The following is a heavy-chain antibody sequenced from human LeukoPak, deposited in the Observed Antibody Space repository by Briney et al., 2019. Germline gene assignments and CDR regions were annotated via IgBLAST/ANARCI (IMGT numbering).Heavy chain of an antibody. D-gene: IGHD2-8*01. CDR3: ARGXXXKYALDY. J-gene: IGHJ4*02. CDR2: IYYSGST. CDR1: GGSISSGDYY. V-gene: IGHV4-30-4*01. Sequence: PSQTLSLTCTVSGGSISSGDYYWSWIRQPPGKGLEWIGYIYYSGSTYYNPSLKSRVTISLDTSKNQFSLNLSSVTAADTAVYYCARGXXXKYALDYWGQGTLVTX.